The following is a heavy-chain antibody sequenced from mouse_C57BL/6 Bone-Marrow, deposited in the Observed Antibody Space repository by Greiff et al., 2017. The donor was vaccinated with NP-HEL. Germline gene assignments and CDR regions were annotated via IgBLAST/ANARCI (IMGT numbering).Heavy chain of an antibody. V-gene: IGHV5-15*01. CDR1: GFTFSDYG. CDR3: ARRAGSTVVADYFDD. Sequence: EVNVVESGGGLVQPGGSLKLSCAASGFTFSDYGMAWVRQAPRKGPEWVAFISNLAYSIYYADTVTGRFTISRENAKNTLYQEMSSLRSEDTAMYYCARRAGSTVVADYFDDWGQGTTLTVSS. J-gene: IGHJ2*01. D-gene: IGHD1-1*01. CDR2: ISNLAYSI.